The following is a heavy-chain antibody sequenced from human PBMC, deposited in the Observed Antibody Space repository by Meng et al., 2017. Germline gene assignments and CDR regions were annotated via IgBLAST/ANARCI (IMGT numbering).Heavy chain of an antibody. Sequence: HGQRRQGGAGLLKPSATLSLTCAVYCGSFSGYYWSWIRQPPGKGLEWIGEINHSGSTNYNPSLKSRVTISVDTSKNQFSLKLSSVTAADTAVYYCARVPTYYYDSSGYYLLDYWGQGTLVTVSS. V-gene: IGHV4-34*01. CDR2: INHSGST. J-gene: IGHJ4*02. CDR3: ARVPTYYYDSSGYYLLDY. D-gene: IGHD3-22*01. CDR1: CGSFSGYY.